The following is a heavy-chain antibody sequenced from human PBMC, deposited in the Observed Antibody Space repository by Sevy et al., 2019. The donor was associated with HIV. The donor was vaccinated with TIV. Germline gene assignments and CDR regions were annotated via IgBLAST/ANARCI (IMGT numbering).Heavy chain of an antibody. D-gene: IGHD6-6*01. CDR1: GYTFTSYG. J-gene: IGHJ6*03. CDR2: ISAYNGNT. V-gene: IGHV1-18*01. CDR3: ARGAARPYYYYYYMDV. Sequence: ASVKVSCKASGYTFTSYGISWVRQAPGQGLEWMGWISAYNGNTNYAQKLQGRVTMTTDTSTSTAYMELRSLGSDDTAVYYCARGAARPYYYYYYMDVWGKGTTVTVSS.